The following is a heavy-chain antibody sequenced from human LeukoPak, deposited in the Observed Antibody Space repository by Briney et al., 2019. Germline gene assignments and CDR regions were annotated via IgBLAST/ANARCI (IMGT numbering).Heavy chain of an antibody. J-gene: IGHJ4*02. CDR2: MKEDGREK. Sequence: GGSLRLSCATSGFTFSSSWMSWVRQAPGKGLECVANMKEDGREKYYVDSVKGRFTISRDNAKNSLYLQMNSLRAEDTAVYYCARNENSGWGYFDYWGQGTLVTVSS. D-gene: IGHD5-12*01. CDR3: ARNENSGWGYFDY. CDR1: GFTFSSSW. V-gene: IGHV3-7*03.